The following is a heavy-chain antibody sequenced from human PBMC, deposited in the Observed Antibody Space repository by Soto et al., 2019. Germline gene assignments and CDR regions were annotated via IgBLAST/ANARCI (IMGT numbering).Heavy chain of an antibody. D-gene: IGHD3-10*01. Sequence: QVQLQESGPGLVKPSGTLSLTCDVSGGSITSSDWWSWIRQPTGKGLEWIGEIYHSGTTNYNPSFKSRVSVTVDRSQSQVSPRLSSGTAADQAVYYCASFRPRGVVDYWGQGALVTVSS. J-gene: IGHJ4*02. CDR1: GGSITSSDW. CDR2: IYHSGTT. V-gene: IGHV4-4*02. CDR3: ASFRPRGVVDY.